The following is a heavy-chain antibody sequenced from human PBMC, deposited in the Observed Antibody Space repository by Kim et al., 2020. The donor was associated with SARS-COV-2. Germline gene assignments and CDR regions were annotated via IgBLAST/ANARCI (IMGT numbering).Heavy chain of an antibody. V-gene: IGHV3-33*01. Sequence: GGSLRLSCAASGFTFSSYGMDWVRQAPGKGLEWVAAIWYNGRNQYYADSVKGRFTISRDNSKNTLYLQMNSLRAEDTAVYYCARGGYCSGARCDFYDGTDVWGQGTTVTVSS. D-gene: IGHD2-15*01. J-gene: IGHJ6*02. CDR1: GFTFSSYG. CDR2: IWYNGRNQ. CDR3: ARGGYCSGARCDFYDGTDV.